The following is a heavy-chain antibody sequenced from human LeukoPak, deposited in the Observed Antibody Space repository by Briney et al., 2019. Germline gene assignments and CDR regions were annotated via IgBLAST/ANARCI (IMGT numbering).Heavy chain of an antibody. J-gene: IGHJ4*02. CDR1: GFTVSSNY. CDR3: AKDMDTHCSSTSCPQSYFDY. Sequence: AGGSLRLSCAASGFTVSSNYMTWVRQAPGKGLEWVAFIRYDGSNKYYADSVKGRFTISRDNSKNTLYLQMNSLRAEDTAVYYCAKDMDTHCSSTSCPQSYFDYWGQGTLVTVSS. V-gene: IGHV3-30*02. CDR2: IRYDGSNK. D-gene: IGHD2-2*01.